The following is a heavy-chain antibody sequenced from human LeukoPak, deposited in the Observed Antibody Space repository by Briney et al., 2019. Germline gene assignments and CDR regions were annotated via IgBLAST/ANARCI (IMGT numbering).Heavy chain of an antibody. CDR2: INHNGST. D-gene: IGHD3-10*01. CDR3: ARRGWFGYTNWFDP. V-gene: IGHV4-34*01. CDR1: GGSFSDYY. J-gene: IGHJ5*01. Sequence: KPSETLSLICAVYGGSFSDYYWSWIRQPPGKGLEWIGEINHNGSTNYNPSLKSRVTISVDTSKNQFSLKLSSVTAADTAVYYCARRGWFGYTNWFDPWGQGTMVTVSS.